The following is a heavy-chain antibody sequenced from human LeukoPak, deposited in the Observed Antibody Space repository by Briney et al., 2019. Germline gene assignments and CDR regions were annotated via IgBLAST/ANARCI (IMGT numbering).Heavy chain of an antibody. CDR1: GYTFGNFG. CDR2: INGYNGKT. Sequence: ASVKVSCKAAGYTFGNFGISWVRQAPGQGLEWMGWINGYNGKTNYAEKLQGRISMTTDTSTSTAYMELRSLRSDDTAVYYCARGLTGMMDSDYWGQEPWSPSPQ. CDR3: ARGLTGMMDSDY. J-gene: IGHJ4*01. D-gene: IGHD7-27*01. V-gene: IGHV1-18*01.